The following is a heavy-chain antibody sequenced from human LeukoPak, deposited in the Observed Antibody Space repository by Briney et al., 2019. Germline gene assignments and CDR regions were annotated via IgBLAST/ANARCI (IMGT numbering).Heavy chain of an antibody. CDR3: ATKAGNFQERVSLDY. D-gene: IGHD1-1*01. J-gene: IGHJ4*02. CDR2: INNEGSDT. Sequence: PGRSLRLSCAASGFTFSSYGMHWVRQAPGKGLVWVSRINNEGSDTRYADSVKGRFTVSRDNGKNTVYLQMNSLRADDAAVYYCATKAGNFQERVSLDYWGQGILVTVSS. CDR1: GFTFSSYG. V-gene: IGHV3-74*01.